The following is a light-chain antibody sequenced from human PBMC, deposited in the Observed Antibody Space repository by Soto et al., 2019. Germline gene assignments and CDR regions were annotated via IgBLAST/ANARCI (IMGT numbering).Light chain of an antibody. V-gene: IGKV1-5*03. J-gene: IGKJ1*01. CDR3: QQYNSYWT. Sequence: DIQMTQSPSTLSGSVGDRVTITCRASQTISSWLAWYQQKPWKAPKLLIYKASTLKSGVPSRFSGSGSGTEFTLTISSLQPDDFATYYCQQYNSYWTFGQGTKVDIK. CDR1: QTISSW. CDR2: KAS.